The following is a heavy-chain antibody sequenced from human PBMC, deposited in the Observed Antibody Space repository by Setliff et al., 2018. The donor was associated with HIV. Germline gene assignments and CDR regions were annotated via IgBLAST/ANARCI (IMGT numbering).Heavy chain of an antibody. CDR1: GYRFSNYW. V-gene: IGHV5-51*01. CDR3: ARPSAPGGYSYGFDY. D-gene: IGHD5-18*01. CDR2: IYPGDSDT. Sequence: PGESLKISCKGSGYRFSNYWIGWVRQMPGKGLEWMGIIYPGDSDTRYSPSFQGQVTISADKSITTAYLQWSSLKASDTAIYYCARPSAPGGYSYGFDYWGQGTLVTVSS. J-gene: IGHJ4*02.